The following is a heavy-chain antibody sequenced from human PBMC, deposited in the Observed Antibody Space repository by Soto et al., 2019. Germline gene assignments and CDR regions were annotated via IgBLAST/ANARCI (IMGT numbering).Heavy chain of an antibody. D-gene: IGHD1-26*01. J-gene: IGHJ5*02. V-gene: IGHV2-5*02. CDR2: IYWDDSK. CDR1: GFSLTTDRVG. Sequence: QITLKESGPTLVKPTQTLTLTCTFSGFSLTTDRVGVGWIRQPPGEALEWLAVIYWDDSKTYRPSLESRLTITKHTSKNQVALTMTNMDSLDTATYYCAHAYGGRSLSWGQGTLVTVSS. CDR3: AHAYGGRSLS.